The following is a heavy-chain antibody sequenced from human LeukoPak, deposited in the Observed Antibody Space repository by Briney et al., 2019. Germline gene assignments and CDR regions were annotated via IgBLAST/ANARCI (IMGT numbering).Heavy chain of an antibody. Sequence: GGSLRLSCAATGFTFISYGMHWVRQAPGKGLEWVAVIWYDGSNKYYADSVKGRFTISRDNSKNTLYLQMNSLRAEDTAVYYCARSLNIVVVVAAYWGQGTLVTVSS. CDR3: ARSLNIVVVVAAY. J-gene: IGHJ4*02. CDR2: IWYDGSNK. CDR1: GFTFISYG. V-gene: IGHV3-33*01. D-gene: IGHD2-15*01.